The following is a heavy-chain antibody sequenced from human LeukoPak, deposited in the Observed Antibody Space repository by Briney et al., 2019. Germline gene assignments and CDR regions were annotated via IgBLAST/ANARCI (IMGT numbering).Heavy chain of an antibody. D-gene: IGHD6-19*01. CDR1: GGSISSYY. J-gene: IGHJ4*01. CDR2: IYYSGST. CDR3: ARDDGSGVAFVY. V-gene: IGHV4-59*01. Sequence: SETLSLTCTVSGGSISSYYWSWIRQPPGKGLEWIGYIYYSGSTNYNPSLKSRVTISVDTSKNQFSLKLSSVTAADTAVYYCARDDGSGVAFVYWGQGTLVTVSS.